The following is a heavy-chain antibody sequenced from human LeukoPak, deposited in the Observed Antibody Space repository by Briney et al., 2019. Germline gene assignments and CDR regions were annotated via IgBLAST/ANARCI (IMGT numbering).Heavy chain of an antibody. CDR1: GGSMSPYH. J-gene: IGHJ5*02. Sequence: SETLSLTCTVSGGSMSPYHWSWIRQPPGKGLEWIGEINHSGSTNYNPSLKSRVTISVDTSKNQFSLKLSSVTAADTAVYYCASGADELNLWGQGILVTVSS. V-gene: IGHV4-34*01. D-gene: IGHD1-1*01. CDR2: INHSGST. CDR3: ASGADELNL.